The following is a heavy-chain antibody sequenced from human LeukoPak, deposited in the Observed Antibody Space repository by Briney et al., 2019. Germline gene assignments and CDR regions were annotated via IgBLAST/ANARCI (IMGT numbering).Heavy chain of an antibody. CDR3: AKSRGNPYYYDSSGYYSLDY. CDR1: GFTFSDYA. J-gene: IGHJ4*02. CDR2: ISGSGGST. Sequence: GGSLRLSCAASGFTFSDYAMSWVRQAPGKGLEWVSSISGSGGSTNCADSVKGRFTISRDNSKSTLYLQMNSLRAENTAVYYCAKSRGNPYYYDSSGYYSLDYWGQGTLVTVSS. D-gene: IGHD3-22*01. V-gene: IGHV3-23*01.